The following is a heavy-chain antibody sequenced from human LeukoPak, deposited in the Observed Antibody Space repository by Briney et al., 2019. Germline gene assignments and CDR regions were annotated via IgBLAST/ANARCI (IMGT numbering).Heavy chain of an antibody. Sequence: GESLKISCKGSGYRFTNYWIGWVRQMPGKGLEWMGIIYPGDSDTRYSPSFQGQVTISADKSISTAYLQWSSLKASDTAMYYCARASTYYYDTSVYYGGYYFGYWGQGTLVTVSS. CDR2: IYPGDSDT. D-gene: IGHD3-22*01. V-gene: IGHV5-51*01. CDR3: ARASTYYYDTSVYYGGYYFGY. J-gene: IGHJ4*02. CDR1: GYRFTNYW.